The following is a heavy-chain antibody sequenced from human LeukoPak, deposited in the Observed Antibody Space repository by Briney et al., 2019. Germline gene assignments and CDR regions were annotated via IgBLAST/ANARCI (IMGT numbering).Heavy chain of an antibody. V-gene: IGHV1-18*01. CDR3: ARELPYCSSTSCSPDR. D-gene: IGHD2-2*01. Sequence: ASVKVSCKASGYTFTSYGINWVRLIPGQGLEWMGWISAYDGNRNYAQKVQGRVTMTTDTSTSTAYMELSRLRSDDTAVYYCARELPYCSSTSCSPDRWGQGTLVTVSS. CDR1: GYTFTSYG. J-gene: IGHJ4*02. CDR2: ISAYDGNR.